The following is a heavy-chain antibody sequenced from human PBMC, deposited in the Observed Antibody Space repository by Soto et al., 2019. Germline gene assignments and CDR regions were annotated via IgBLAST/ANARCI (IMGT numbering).Heavy chain of an antibody. CDR3: AKNLLAAAGPFDY. CDR2: ISGGGNT. V-gene: IGHV3-23*01. CDR1: GFTFTSYA. D-gene: IGHD6-13*01. Sequence: LRLSCAASGFTFTSYAMGWVRQAPGKGLEFVSGISGGGNTYFADSVKGRFTISRDNSKNTLYLQMNSLRDEDTAVYFCAKNLLAAAGPFDYWGQGTLVPVSS. J-gene: IGHJ4*02.